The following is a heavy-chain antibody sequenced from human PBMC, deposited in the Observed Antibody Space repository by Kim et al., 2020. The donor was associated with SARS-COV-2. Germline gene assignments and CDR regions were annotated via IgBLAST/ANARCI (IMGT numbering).Heavy chain of an antibody. CDR3: ARGVMVRDLNWFDP. Sequence: SETLSLTCTVSGGSISSSSYYWGWIRQPPGKGLEWIGSIYYSGSTYYNPSLKSRVTISVDTSKNQFSLKLSSVTAADTAVYYCARGVMVRDLNWFDPWGQGTLVTVSS. D-gene: IGHD3-10*01. CDR1: GGSISSSSYY. J-gene: IGHJ5*02. V-gene: IGHV4-39*01. CDR2: IYYSGST.